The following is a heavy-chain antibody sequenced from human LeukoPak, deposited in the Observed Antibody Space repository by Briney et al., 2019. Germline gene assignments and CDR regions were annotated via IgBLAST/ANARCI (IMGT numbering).Heavy chain of an antibody. CDR3: VAGVALDY. CDR2: ISKTGTSI. J-gene: IGHJ4*02. Sequence: EGSLRLSCTASGLNFSVYYMTWIRQAPGNGLGAPGNGLEWLSHISKTGTSIYYADSVRGRFTISRDNAKNSLYLHMNSLRAEDTAVYYCVAGVALDYWGQGALVTVSS. D-gene: IGHD3-3*01. CDR1: GLNFSVYY. V-gene: IGHV3-11*01.